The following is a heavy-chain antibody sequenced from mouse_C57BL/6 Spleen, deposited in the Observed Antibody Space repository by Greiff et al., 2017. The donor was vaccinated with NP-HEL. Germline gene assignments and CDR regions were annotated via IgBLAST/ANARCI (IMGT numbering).Heavy chain of an antibody. Sequence: QVQLQQSGAELVKPGASVKLSCKASGYTFTSYWMHWVKQRPGQGLEWIGMIHPNSGSTNYNEKFKSKATLTVDKSSSTAYMQLSSLTSEDSAVYYCARGGYYGNYSYWYFDVWGTGTTVTVSS. CDR1: GYTFTSYW. CDR3: ARGGYYGNYSYWYFDV. J-gene: IGHJ1*03. D-gene: IGHD2-1*01. V-gene: IGHV1-64*01. CDR2: IHPNSGST.